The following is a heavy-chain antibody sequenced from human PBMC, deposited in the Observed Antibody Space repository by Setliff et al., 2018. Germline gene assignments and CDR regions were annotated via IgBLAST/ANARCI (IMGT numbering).Heavy chain of an antibody. V-gene: IGHV3-7*03. D-gene: IGHD2-21*01. CDR3: ARRTPYSTWYFDL. CDR2: IERDGSEK. Sequence: GGSLRLSCAASGFRFNIYWMTWVRQAPGKGLEWVANIERDGSEKSYADSVKGRFTISRDNAKNSLYLQMNSLRAEDTALYYCARRTPYSTWYFDLWGRGTLVTVSS. CDR1: GFRFNIYW. J-gene: IGHJ2*01.